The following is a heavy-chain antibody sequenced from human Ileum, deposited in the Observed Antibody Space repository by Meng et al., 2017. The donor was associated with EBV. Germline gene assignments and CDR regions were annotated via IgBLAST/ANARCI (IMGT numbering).Heavy chain of an antibody. CDR3: ARCYDSSGYYELNHFDH. J-gene: IGHJ4*02. CDR1: GGSLSGYY. V-gene: IGHV4-34*01. CDR2: ITHSGST. D-gene: IGHD3-22*01. Sequence: GAGLLKLSETLSLTCRVDGGSLSGYYWSWIRQPPGKGLEWIGEITHSGSTNYNSSLKSRVTMLVDTSKNQLSLKMNSVTAADTAVYYCARCYDSSGYYELNHFDHWGQGTLVTVSS.